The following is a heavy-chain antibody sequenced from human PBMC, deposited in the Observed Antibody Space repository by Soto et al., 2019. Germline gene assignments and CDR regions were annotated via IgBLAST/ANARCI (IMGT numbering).Heavy chain of an antibody. CDR3: ARDPRYSSGQGGIFKH. CDR1: GYTFTSYG. D-gene: IGHD6-19*01. CDR2: ISAYTGNT. V-gene: IGHV1-18*01. J-gene: IGHJ1*01. Sequence: VQLVQSGAEVKKPGASVKVSCKASGYTFTSYGISWVRQAPGPGLEWMGWISAYTGNTHYAQKLQGRVTMTTDTSTSTAYMELRSLRSDDTAVYYCARDPRYSSGQGGIFKHWGQGTLVTVSS.